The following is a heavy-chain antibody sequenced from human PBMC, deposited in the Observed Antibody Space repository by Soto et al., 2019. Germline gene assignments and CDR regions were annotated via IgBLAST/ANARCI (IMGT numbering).Heavy chain of an antibody. CDR3: ARQGRIIAVAGPDY. J-gene: IGHJ4*02. D-gene: IGHD6-19*01. Sequence: GGSLRLSXAASGSTFSTYSMNWVRKAPGKGLEWVSYISSSSSTIYYADSVKGRFTISRDNAKNSLYLQMNSLRDEDTAVYYCARQGRIIAVAGPDYWGQGTLVTVSS. CDR1: GSTFSTYS. V-gene: IGHV3-48*02. CDR2: ISSSSSTI.